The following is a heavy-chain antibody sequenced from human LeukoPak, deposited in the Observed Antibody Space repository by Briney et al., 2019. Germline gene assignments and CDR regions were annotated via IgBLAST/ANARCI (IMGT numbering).Heavy chain of an antibody. CDR2: NISIFCTA. CDR3: AREGYYGSGSYYNIRYFDY. Sequence: SVTVSCMASGGTFSSYVLSWVGQPPGQGLEWMGRNISIFCTANYAQKFQGRVTTTTDESTSTAYMELSSLRSEGTALYYCAREGYYGSGSYYNIRYFDYWGEGTLVTVSS. J-gene: IGHJ4*02. CDR1: GGTFSSYV. V-gene: IGHV1-69*05. D-gene: IGHD3-10*01.